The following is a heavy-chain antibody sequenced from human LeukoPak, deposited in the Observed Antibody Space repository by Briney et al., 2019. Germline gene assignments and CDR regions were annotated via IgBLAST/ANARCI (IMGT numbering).Heavy chain of an antibody. CDR2: IIPIFSTS. CDR3: ARENSRGGADFFDY. CDR1: GGTFTSYA. V-gene: IGHV1-69*13. J-gene: IGHJ4*02. D-gene: IGHD1-26*01. Sequence: ASVKLSCKASGGTFTSYAINWVRQAPGQGLEWMGEIIPIFSTSNYAQKFQGRVTITADESTSTAYMELSSLRSEDTAVYYCARENSRGGADFFDYWGQGTLVTVSS.